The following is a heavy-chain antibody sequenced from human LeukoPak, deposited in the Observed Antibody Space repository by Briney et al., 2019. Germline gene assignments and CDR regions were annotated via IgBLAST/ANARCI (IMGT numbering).Heavy chain of an antibody. CDR1: GFTFDDYA. Sequence: GGSLRLSCAASGFTFDDYAMHWVRQAPGKGLEWVSGISWNSGSIGYADSVKGRFTISRDNAKNSLYLQMNSLRAEDTALYYYAKGGFLEWLSHNWFDPWGQGTLVTVSS. D-gene: IGHD3-3*01. J-gene: IGHJ5*02. CDR2: ISWNSGSI. CDR3: AKGGFLEWLSHNWFDP. V-gene: IGHV3-9*01.